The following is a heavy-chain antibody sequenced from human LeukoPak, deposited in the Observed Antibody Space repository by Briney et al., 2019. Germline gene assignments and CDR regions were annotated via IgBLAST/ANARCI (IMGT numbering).Heavy chain of an antibody. D-gene: IGHD2-15*01. CDR1: GLSFSNYW. CDR2: INSDATST. J-gene: IGHJ4*02. V-gene: IGHV3-74*01. CDR3: ARDPRFCSGGNCYSFLDF. Sequence: GGSLRLSCAASGLSFSNYWMNWVRQAPGKGLVWVSRINSDATSTNYADFVKGRFTISRDNAENTLYLQMNSLTAEDTGVYFCARDPRFCSGGNCYSFLDFWGQGALVTVSS.